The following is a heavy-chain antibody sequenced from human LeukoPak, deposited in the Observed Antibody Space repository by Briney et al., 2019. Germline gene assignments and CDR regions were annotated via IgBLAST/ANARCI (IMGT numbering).Heavy chain of an antibody. D-gene: IGHD3-16*01. CDR3: ARILGETGNPEEDSFDM. CDR1: GGSISSSNYY. J-gene: IGHJ3*02. V-gene: IGHV4-61*02. Sequence: PSETLSLTCTVSGGSISSSNYYWSWIRQPAGKGLEWVGRIYTSGNTNYNPSLKSRVTISVDMSKNQFSLKLSSVTAAGTAMYYCARILGETGNPEEDSFDMWGQGTMVTVSP. CDR2: IYTSGNT.